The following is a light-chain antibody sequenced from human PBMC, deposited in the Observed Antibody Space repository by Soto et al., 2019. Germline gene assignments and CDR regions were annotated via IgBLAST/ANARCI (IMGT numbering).Light chain of an antibody. J-gene: IGKJ1*01. CDR2: DAS. CDR3: QQYNSYWT. Sequence: DVQMTQSPSTLSASVGDRVTITCRASQSIGSWVAWYQQKPGKAPKLLIYDASSLESGVPSRFSGSGSGTEFTLTISSLQPDDFATYYCQQYNSYWTFGHGTKVDIK. V-gene: IGKV1-5*01. CDR1: QSIGSW.